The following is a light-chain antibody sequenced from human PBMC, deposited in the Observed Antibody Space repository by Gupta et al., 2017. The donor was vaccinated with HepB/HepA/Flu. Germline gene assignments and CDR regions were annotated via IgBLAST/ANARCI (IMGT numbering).Light chain of an antibody. CDR3: QQDNNWPYT. V-gene: IGKV3-15*01. CDR2: DGS. Sequence: EIVMTQSPATLSVSPGERATLSCRASQSIRNNLVWYQRKPGQTPRPLIYDGSTRATGIPARFSGSGSGTEFTLTISSLQSEDFAVYYCQQDNNWPYTFGQGTNLEIK. J-gene: IGKJ2*01. CDR1: QSIRNN.